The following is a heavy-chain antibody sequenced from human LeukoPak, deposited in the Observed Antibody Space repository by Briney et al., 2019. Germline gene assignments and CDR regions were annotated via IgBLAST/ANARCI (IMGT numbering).Heavy chain of an antibody. D-gene: IGHD2-21*02. CDR1: GYTFTSYD. J-gene: IGHJ6*02. Sequence: ASVKVSCKASGYTFTSYDINWVRQATGQGLEWMGWMNPNSGNTGYAQKLQGRVTMTTDTSTSTAYMELRSLRSDDTAVYYCARESYCGGDCYFYYYGMDVWGQGTTVTVSS. CDR2: MNPNSGNT. V-gene: IGHV1-8*01. CDR3: ARESYCGGDCYFYYYGMDV.